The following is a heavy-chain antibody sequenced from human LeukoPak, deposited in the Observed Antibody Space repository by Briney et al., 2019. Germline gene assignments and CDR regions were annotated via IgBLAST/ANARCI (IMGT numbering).Heavy chain of an antibody. CDR2: IIPIFGTA. J-gene: IGHJ5*02. Sequence: ASVKVSCKASGGTFSGYAISWVRQAPGQGLEWMGGIIPIFGTANYAQKFQGRVTITTDESTSTAYMELSSLRSEDTAVYYCARARVGYSKGWFDPWGQGTLVTVSS. CDR3: ARARVGYSKGWFDP. D-gene: IGHD4-11*01. CDR1: GGTFSGYA. V-gene: IGHV1-69*05.